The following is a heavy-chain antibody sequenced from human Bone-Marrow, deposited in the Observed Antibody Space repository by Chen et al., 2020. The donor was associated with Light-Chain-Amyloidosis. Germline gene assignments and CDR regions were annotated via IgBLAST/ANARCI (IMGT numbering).Heavy chain of an antibody. CDR3: ASSLVRGAFYGLDV. V-gene: IGHV4-4*07. CDR1: GDSIENHY. J-gene: IGHJ6*02. Sequence: QLQESGPGLVKPSETLSPTCSVSGDSIENHYWTWIRQPAGGGLEWIGRSYSTGGTYFNPSLESRLSMSVDTSKNQFSLNLASITAADTAVYYCASSLVRGAFYGLDVWGQGTAVIVSS. D-gene: IGHD3-10*01. CDR2: SYSTGGT.